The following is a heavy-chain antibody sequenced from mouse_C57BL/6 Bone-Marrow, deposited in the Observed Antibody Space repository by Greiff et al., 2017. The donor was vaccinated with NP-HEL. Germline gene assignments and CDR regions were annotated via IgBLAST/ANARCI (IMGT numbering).Heavy chain of an antibody. D-gene: IGHD1-1*02. CDR1: GYAFTNYL. CDR3: ARGWYY. V-gene: IGHV1-54*01. Sequence: QVQLQQSGAELVRPGTSVKVSCKASGYAFTNYLIEWVKQRPGQGLEWIGVINPGSGGTNYNEKFKGKATLTADNSSSTAYMQLSSLTSEDSAVYFCARGWYYWGQGTTLTVSS. J-gene: IGHJ2*01. CDR2: INPGSGGT.